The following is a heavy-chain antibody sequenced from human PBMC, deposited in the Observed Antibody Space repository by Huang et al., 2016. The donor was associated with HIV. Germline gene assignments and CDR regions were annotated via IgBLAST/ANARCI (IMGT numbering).Heavy chain of an antibody. CDR2: MNCNSGNT. CDR1: GYTFTRYD. Sequence: QVQLVQSGAEVKTPGASVKVSCKASGYTFTRYDINWVRQAPGQGLEWRGWMNCNSGNTGYAQNCQGRLTLTRDTAIGAAYMELSSLEPADTAVYYCARGGGSHWLGRFDPWGQGTLVTVFS. CDR3: ARGGGSHWLGRFDP. V-gene: IGHV1-8*03. D-gene: IGHD1-26*01. J-gene: IGHJ5*02.